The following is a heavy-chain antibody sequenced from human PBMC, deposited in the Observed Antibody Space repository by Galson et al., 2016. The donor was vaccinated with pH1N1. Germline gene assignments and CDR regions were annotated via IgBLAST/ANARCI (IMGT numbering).Heavy chain of an antibody. CDR1: GFTFSNYI. Sequence: SLRLSCAASGFTFSNYIMNWVRQAPGKGLEWVSALSANADITHYADSVKGRFTISRDNSKNTLYLQMNNLRTEDTAMYFCAKWGPAKGGFDSWGQGTMVTVSS. J-gene: IGHJ3*02. CDR3: AKWGPAKGGFDS. CDR2: LSANADIT. V-gene: IGHV3-23*01. D-gene: IGHD2-2*01.